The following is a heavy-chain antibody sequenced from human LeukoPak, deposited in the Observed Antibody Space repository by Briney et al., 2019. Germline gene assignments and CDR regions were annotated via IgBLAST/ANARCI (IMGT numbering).Heavy chain of an antibody. CDR1: GGSISSDY. V-gene: IGHV4-59*01. J-gene: IGHJ3*02. D-gene: IGHD3-3*01. CDR2: IYYSGST. Sequence: SETRSLTCTVYGGSISSDYWRWIRQPPGKGLEWMGYIYYSGSTNYNPSLTRRDTISVDTSKNQYSLKLSSVTAADTAVYYCARWDYDFWSGDAFDIWGQGTMVTVSS. CDR3: ARWDYDFWSGDAFDI.